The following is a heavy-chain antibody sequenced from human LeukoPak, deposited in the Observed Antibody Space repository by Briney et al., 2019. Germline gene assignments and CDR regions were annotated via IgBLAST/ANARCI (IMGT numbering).Heavy chain of an antibody. CDR1: GGSFSGYY. Sequence: SETQSLTCAVYGGSFSGYYWSWIRQPPGKGLEWIGEINHSGRTYYNPSLKSRVTISVDTSKNRFSLKLSSVTAADTAVYYCARSSGYSSSWYSFNWFDPWGQGTLVTVSS. CDR3: ARSSGYSSSWYSFNWFDP. D-gene: IGHD6-13*01. V-gene: IGHV4-34*01. CDR2: INHSGRT. J-gene: IGHJ5*02.